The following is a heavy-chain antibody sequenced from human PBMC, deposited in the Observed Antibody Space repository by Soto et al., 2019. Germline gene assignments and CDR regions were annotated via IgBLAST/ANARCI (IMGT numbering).Heavy chain of an antibody. CDR1: GGSINNYY. CDR2: IYYSGST. V-gene: IGHV4-59*01. J-gene: IGHJ4*02. CDR3: ARSDGRY. Sequence: CTVSGGSINNYYWSWIRQPPGKGLEWIGYIYYSGSTNYNPSLKSRVTISVDTSKNQFSLKLSSVTAADTAVYYCARSDGRYWGQGTLVIFSS.